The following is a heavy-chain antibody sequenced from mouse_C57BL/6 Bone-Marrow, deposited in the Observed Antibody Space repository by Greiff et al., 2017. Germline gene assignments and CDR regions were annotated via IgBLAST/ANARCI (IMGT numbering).Heavy chain of an antibody. V-gene: IGHV14-3*01. J-gene: IGHJ3*01. CDR3: ARWAAQAPWLAY. CDR1: GFTIKNTY. D-gene: IGHD3-2*02. CDR2: IDPANGNT. Sequence: EVQLQQSVAELVRPGASVKLSCTASGFTIKNTYMHWVKQRPEQGLEWIGRIDPANGNTKYAPKFQGKATITADTSSNTAYLQLSSLTSEDTAIYYCARWAAQAPWLAYWGQGTLVTVSA.